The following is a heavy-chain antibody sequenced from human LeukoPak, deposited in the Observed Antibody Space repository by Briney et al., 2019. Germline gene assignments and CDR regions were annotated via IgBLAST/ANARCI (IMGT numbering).Heavy chain of an antibody. V-gene: IGHV1-18*01. D-gene: IGHD3-22*01. Sequence: GASVKVSCKASGYTFTSYGISWVRQAPGQGLEWMGWISAYNGNTNYAQKLQGRVTMTTDTSTSTAYMELRSLRSDDTAVYYCARDRYYYDSSGYLWADAFDIWGQGTMVTVSS. CDR2: ISAYNGNT. J-gene: IGHJ3*02. CDR3: ARDRYYYDSSGYLWADAFDI. CDR1: GYTFTSYG.